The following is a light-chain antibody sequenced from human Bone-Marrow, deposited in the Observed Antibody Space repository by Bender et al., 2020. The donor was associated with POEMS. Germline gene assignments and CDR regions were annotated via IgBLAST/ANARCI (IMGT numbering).Light chain of an antibody. CDR3: SSYTRGKTLV. Sequence: QSALTQPASVAGSPGQSITISCTGTSRDVGSYNLVSWYQQHPGCAPKLIIFDVHNRPSGVSDRFSASKSGNTASLTISGLQAEDGDDYYCSSYTRGKTLVFGGGTKLTVL. J-gene: IGLJ2*01. V-gene: IGLV2-14*02. CDR2: DVH. CDR1: SRDVGSYNL.